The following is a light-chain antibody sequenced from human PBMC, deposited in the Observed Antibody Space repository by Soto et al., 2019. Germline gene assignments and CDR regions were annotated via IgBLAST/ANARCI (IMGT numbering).Light chain of an antibody. CDR3: TAWDTGLTGHLV. CDR1: TSNIGSHS. J-gene: IGLJ2*01. V-gene: IGLV1-44*01. Sequence: QSVLTQPPSASGAPGQTVTISCSGTTSNIGSHSVNWYRQLPGTAPKVVMFSNDERPSGVPDRFSGSKSGTSASLTITGLQSEDEADYYCTAWDTGLTGHLVFGGGTKVTVL. CDR2: SND.